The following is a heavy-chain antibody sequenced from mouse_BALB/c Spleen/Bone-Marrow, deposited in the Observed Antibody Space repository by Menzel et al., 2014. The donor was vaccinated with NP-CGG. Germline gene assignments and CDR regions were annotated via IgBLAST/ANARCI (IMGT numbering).Heavy chain of an antibody. CDR3: VRPYDYGTWFAY. CDR1: GFTFSTYG. J-gene: IGHJ3*01. Sequence: VQLKESGGDLVKPGGSLKLSCAASGFTFSTYGMSWVRQAPDKRLERVAAISNGGIYTYYPDTVKGRFTISRDNAKNTLYLQMRSLKSEDTAMYYCVRPYDYGTWFAYWGQGTLVTVSA. V-gene: IGHV5-6*01. D-gene: IGHD2-4*01. CDR2: ISNGGIYT.